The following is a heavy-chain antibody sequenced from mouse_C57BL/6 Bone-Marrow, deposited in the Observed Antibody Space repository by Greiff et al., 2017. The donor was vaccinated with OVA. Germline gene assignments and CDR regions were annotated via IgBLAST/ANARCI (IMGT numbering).Heavy chain of an antibody. J-gene: IGHJ1*03. Sequence: VHVKQSGAELVRPGASVKLSCTASGFNIKDDYMHWVKQRPEQGLEWIGWIDPENGATEYASKFQGKATITADTSSNTAYLQLSSLTSEDTAVYYCIYYDGPWYFDVWGTGTTVTVSS. D-gene: IGHD1-1*01. V-gene: IGHV14-4*01. CDR3: IYYDGPWYFDV. CDR1: GFNIKDDY. CDR2: IDPENGAT.